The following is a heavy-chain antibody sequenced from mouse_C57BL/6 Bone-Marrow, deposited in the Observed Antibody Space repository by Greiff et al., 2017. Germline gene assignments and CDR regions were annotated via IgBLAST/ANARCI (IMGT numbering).Heavy chain of an antibody. CDR3: ASLFKKGY. J-gene: IGHJ2*01. Sequence: DVKLVASGGGLVKPGGSLKLSCAASGFTFSSYAMSWVRQTPEKRLEWVATISDGGSYTYYPDNVKGRFTISRDNAKNNLYLQMSHLKSEDTAMYYCASLFKKGYWGQGTTLTVSS. CDR1: GFTFSSYA. V-gene: IGHV5-4*03. CDR2: ISDGGSYT. D-gene: IGHD6-2*01.